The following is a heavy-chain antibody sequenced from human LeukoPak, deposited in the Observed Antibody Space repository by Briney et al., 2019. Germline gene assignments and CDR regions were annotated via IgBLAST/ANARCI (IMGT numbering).Heavy chain of an antibody. J-gene: IGHJ4*02. CDR2: TSYNGRNN. CDR3: AKATNYDFWSGSLGLDH. Sequence: PGGSLTLSCAASGFTLSSYGMHWVRQAPGKGLEWVALTSYNGRNNYYSDSVKGRFSISRDNSQRTVFLQMNNVKTEDTAIYYCAKATNYDFWSGSLGLDHWGQGFLVTVSS. CDR1: GFTLSSYG. V-gene: IGHV3-30*18. D-gene: IGHD3-3*01.